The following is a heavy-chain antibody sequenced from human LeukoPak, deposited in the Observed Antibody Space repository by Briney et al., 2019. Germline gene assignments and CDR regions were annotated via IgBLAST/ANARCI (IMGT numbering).Heavy chain of an antibody. D-gene: IGHD3-10*01. Sequence: GGSLRLSCAASGFTFSSYDMHWVRQATGKGLEWVSAIGTAGDTYYPGSVKGRFTISRENAKNSLYLQMNSLRAGDTAVYYCARSRGYGSGSSRRSYYYYGMDVWGQGTTVTVSS. CDR2: IGTAGDT. CDR1: GFTFSSYD. V-gene: IGHV3-13*01. CDR3: ARSRGYGSGSSRRSYYYYGMDV. J-gene: IGHJ6*02.